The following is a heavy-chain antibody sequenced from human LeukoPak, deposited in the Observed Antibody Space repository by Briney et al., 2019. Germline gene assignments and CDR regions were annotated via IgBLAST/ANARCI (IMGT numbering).Heavy chain of an antibody. CDR3: ARGTTVVTPNLGY. CDR2: IKQDGSEK. J-gene: IGHJ4*02. Sequence: GGSLRLSCAASGFTFSSYWMSWVRQAPGKGLEWVANIKQDGSEKYYVDSVKGRFTISRDNAKNSLYLQMNSLRAEDTAVYYCARGTTVVTPNLGYWGQGTLVTVSS. D-gene: IGHD4-23*01. V-gene: IGHV3-7*01. CDR1: GFTFSSYW.